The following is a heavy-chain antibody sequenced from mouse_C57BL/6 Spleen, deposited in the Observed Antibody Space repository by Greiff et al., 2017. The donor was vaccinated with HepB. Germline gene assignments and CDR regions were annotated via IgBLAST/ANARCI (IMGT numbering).Heavy chain of an antibody. CDR3: AREGGRAMDY. CDR2: ISDGGSYT. D-gene: IGHD3-3*01. CDR1: GFTFSSYA. V-gene: IGHV5-4*01. J-gene: IGHJ4*01. Sequence: EVKLVESGEGLVKPGGSLKLSCAASGFTFSSYAMSWVRQTPEKRLEWVATISDGGSYTYYPDNVKGRFTISRDNAKNNLYLQMSHLKSEDTAMYYCAREGGRAMDYWGQGTSVTVSS.